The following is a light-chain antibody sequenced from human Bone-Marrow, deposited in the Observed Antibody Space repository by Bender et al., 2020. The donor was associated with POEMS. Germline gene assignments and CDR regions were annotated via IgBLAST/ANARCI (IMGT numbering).Light chain of an antibody. CDR1: SSNIGAGYD. CDR3: QSYDSTLSAWV. V-gene: IGLV1-40*01. Sequence: QSVLTQPPSVSGAPGQRVTISCTGGSSNIGAGYDVHWYQQLPGIAPKLVIYGNTNRPSGVPDRFSGSKFDISASLAITDLQTEDEANYDCQSYDSTLSAWVFGGGTKLTVL. J-gene: IGLJ3*02. CDR2: GNT.